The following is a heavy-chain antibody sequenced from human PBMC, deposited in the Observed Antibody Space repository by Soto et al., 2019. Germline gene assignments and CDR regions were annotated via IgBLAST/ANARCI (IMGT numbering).Heavy chain of an antibody. V-gene: IGHV3-23*01. Sequence: EVQLLESGGGLVQPGGSLRLSCAASGFTFSSYAMSWVRQAPGKGLEWVSAISGSGGSTYYADSVKGRFTISRDNSKNTLYLQMNSLRAEYTAVYYCAKVPATVTTESYYYYGMHVWGQGTTVTVSS. CDR3: AKVPATVTTESYYYYGMHV. D-gene: IGHD4-4*01. CDR2: ISGSGGST. CDR1: GFTFSSYA. J-gene: IGHJ6*02.